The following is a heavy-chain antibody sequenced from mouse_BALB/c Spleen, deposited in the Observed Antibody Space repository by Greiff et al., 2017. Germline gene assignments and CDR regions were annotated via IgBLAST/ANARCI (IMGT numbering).Heavy chain of an antibody. CDR2: IYPGSGNT. J-gene: IGHJ3*01. Sequence: VKLMESGAELARPGASVKLSCKASGYTFTDYYINWVKQRTGQGLEWIGEIYPGSGNTYYNEKFKGKATLTADKSSSTAYMQLSSLTSEDSAVYFCARSSPSGWFAYWGQGTLVTVSA. D-gene: IGHD3-1*01. CDR3: ARSSPSGWFAY. CDR1: GYTFTDYY. V-gene: IGHV1-77*01.